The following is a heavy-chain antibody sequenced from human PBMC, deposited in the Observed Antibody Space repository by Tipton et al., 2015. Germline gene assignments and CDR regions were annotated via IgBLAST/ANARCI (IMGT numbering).Heavy chain of an antibody. D-gene: IGHD5-12*01. J-gene: IGHJ4*02. V-gene: IGHV3-9*01. CDR1: GFSFDDYA. CDR3: ARSGGYGWDY. Sequence: RSLRLSCAASGFSFDDYAMHWVRQAPGKGLEWVSSISWNSGSIAYVDSVKGRFTFSRDNAKNSLFLQMNSLRVEDTAVYYCARSGGYGWDYWGQGALVTVSS. CDR2: ISWNSGSI.